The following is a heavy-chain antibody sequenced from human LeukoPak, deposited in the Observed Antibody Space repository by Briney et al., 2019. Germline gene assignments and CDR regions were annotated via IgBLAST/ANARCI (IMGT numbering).Heavy chain of an antibody. CDR2: FDPEDGET. D-gene: IGHD3-22*01. V-gene: IGHV1-24*01. J-gene: IGHJ4*02. Sequence: GASVKVSCKVSGYTLTELSMHWVRQAPGKGLEWMGGFDPEDGETIYAQKFQGRVTMTEDTSTDTAYMELSSLRSEDTAVYYCATDTDSSGYYYFDYWGQGTLVTVSS. CDR1: GYTLTELS. CDR3: ATDTDSSGYYYFDY.